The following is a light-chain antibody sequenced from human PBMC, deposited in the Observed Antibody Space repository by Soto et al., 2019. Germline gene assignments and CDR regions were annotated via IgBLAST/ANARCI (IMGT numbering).Light chain of an antibody. J-gene: IGKJ5*01. CDR3: QQYAESPIT. Sequence: EIVLTQSPGTLSLSPGEGTTLSCTASHLVKKNYLAWYQQKAGQAPRLLIYAASARATGIPDRFSGRRSGTDFTLTISRLEPEDVAVFYCQQYAESPITFGQGTRLEIK. CDR1: HLVKKNY. CDR2: AAS. V-gene: IGKV3-20*01.